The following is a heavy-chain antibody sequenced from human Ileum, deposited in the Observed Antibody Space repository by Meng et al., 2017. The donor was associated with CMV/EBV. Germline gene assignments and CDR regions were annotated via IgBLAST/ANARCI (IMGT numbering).Heavy chain of an antibody. CDR2: IYYSGST. V-gene: IGHV4-38-2*02. CDR1: GYSISRGYY. J-gene: IGHJ5*02. D-gene: IGHD3-10*01. CDR3: ARASSTMVRESIITTTYLNNWFDP. Sequence: SETLSLTCTVSGYSISRGYYWGWIRQPPGKGLEWIGSIYYSGSTYYNPSLKSRVTISLDTSKNQFSLRLTSVTAADTAVYYCARASSTMVRESIITTTYLNNWFDPWGQGTLVTVSS.